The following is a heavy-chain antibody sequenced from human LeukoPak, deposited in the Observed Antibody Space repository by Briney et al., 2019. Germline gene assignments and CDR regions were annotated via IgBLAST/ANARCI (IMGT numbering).Heavy chain of an antibody. J-gene: IGHJ3*02. CDR1: GFTFSSYS. CDR2: ISSSSSYI. D-gene: IGHD3-9*01. Sequence: GGSLRLSCAASGFTFSSYSMNWVRQAPGKGLEWVSSISSSSSYIYYADSVKGRFTISRDNAKNSLYLQMNSLRAEDTAVYYCARVSIFSNAFDIWGQGTMVTVSS. CDR3: ARVSIFSNAFDI. V-gene: IGHV3-21*01.